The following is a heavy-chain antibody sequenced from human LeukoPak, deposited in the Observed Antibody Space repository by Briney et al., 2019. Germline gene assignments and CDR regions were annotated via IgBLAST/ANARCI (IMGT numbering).Heavy chain of an antibody. CDR1: GFNFSSYG. J-gene: IGHJ4*02. CDR3: VKDLSTGRAVAGVGLDY. CDR2: IWYDGSNK. Sequence: GGSLRLSCGASGFNFSSYGMHWVRQAPGKGLEWVAVIWYDGSNKYYADSVKGRFTISRDNSKNTLYVQMNSLRAEDTAVYYCVKDLSTGRAVAGVGLDYWGQGALGTVSS. V-gene: IGHV3-33*06. D-gene: IGHD6-19*01.